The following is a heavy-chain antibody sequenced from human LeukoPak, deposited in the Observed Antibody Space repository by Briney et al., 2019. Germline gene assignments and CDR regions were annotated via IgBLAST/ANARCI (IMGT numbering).Heavy chain of an antibody. Sequence: GGSLRLSCVASGFTFSSYWMTWVRQAPGKGLEWVSSISSSSSYIYYADSVKGRFTISRDNAKNSLYLQMNSLRAEDTAVYYCARVAYYDSSAFDYWGQGTLVTVSS. J-gene: IGHJ4*02. V-gene: IGHV3-21*01. CDR1: GFTFSSYW. CDR3: ARVAYYDSSAFDY. CDR2: ISSSSSYI. D-gene: IGHD3-22*01.